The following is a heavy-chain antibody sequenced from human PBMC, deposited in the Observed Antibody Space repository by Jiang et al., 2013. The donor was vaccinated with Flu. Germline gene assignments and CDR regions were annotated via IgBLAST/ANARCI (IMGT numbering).Heavy chain of an antibody. J-gene: IGHJ4*02. CDR3: ARLGVVVAGTGE. CDR2: INHSGST. CDR1: GGSFSGYY. V-gene: IGHV4-34*01. D-gene: IGHD6-19*01. Sequence: LLKPSETLSLTCAVYGGSFSGYYWSWIRQPPGKGLEWIGEINHSGSTNYNPSLKSRVTISVDTSKNQFSLKLSSVTAADTAVYYCARLGVVVAGTGEWGQGTLVTVSS.